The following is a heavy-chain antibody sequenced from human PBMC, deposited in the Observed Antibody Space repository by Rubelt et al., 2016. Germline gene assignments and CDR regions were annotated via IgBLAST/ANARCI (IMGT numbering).Heavy chain of an antibody. CDR1: GFTFSSHV. Sequence: GRSLRLSCAASGFTFSSHVMHWVRQAPGKGLEWVAVVSSDGNNKYYADSVKGRFTISRDNSKNTLYLQMNGLRREDTAVYYCARGRSKFDYWGQGTLVTVSS. CDR3: ARGRSKFDY. D-gene: IGHD1-26*01. V-gene: IGHV3-30*04. CDR2: VSSDGNNK. J-gene: IGHJ4*02.